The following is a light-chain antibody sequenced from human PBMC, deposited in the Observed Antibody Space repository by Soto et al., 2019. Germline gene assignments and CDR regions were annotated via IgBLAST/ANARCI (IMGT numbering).Light chain of an antibody. CDR2: DAS. J-gene: IGKJ4*01. Sequence: EVVLTQSPATLSLSPGERATLSCRASQSVASYLAWYQQRPGQAPRLLVYDASNRAPGIPARFSGSGSGTDFTLTINSLEAEDFAIYYCQHHANWPLTFGGGTRVELK. CDR1: QSVASY. V-gene: IGKV3-11*01. CDR3: QHHANWPLT.